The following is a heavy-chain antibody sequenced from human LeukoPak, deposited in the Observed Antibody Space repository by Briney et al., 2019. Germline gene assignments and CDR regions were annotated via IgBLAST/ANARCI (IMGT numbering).Heavy chain of an antibody. CDR2: ISGSGGST. D-gene: IGHD2/OR15-2a*01. J-gene: IGHJ4*02. V-gene: IGHV3-23*01. CDR3: AKRGVVIRVILVGFHKEAYYFDS. CDR1: GITLSNYG. Sequence: GGSLRLSCAVSGITLSNYGMSWVRQAPGKGLEWAAGISGSGGSTNYADSVKGRFTISTDHPKNTLYLQMNSLRAEDTAVYFCAKRGVVIRVILVGFHKEAYYFDSWGQGALVAVSS.